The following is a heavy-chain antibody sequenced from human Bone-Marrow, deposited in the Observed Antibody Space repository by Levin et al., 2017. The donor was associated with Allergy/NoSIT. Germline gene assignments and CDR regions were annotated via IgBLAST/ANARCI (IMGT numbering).Heavy chain of an antibody. CDR2: IRQDGSDK. J-gene: IGHJ6*02. CDR3: ARASLTTVVTDYFYYGMDR. V-gene: IGHV3-7*01. D-gene: IGHD4-23*01. CDR1: GFIFGHFW. Sequence: GGSLRLSCAASGFIFGHFWMTWVRQAPGKGLEWVANIRQDGSDKYYVDSVKGRFTISKDSATDSVFLEMNDLRVEDTGVYYCARASLTTVVTDYFYYGMDRWGQGTTVIVSS.